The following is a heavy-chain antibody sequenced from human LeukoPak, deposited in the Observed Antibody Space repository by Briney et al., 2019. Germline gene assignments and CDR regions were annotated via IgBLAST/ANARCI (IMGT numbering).Heavy chain of an antibody. Sequence: PGGSLKLSCAASGFSFSSYAMSWVRQAPGKGLEWVSSISGSGDNTYYAESVKGRFTISRDNSKNTLFLQMNSLRAEDTAVFYCAKRSGYTTGWFFDFWAREPWSPSSQ. V-gene: IGHV3-23*01. J-gene: IGHJ4*02. D-gene: IGHD6-19*01. CDR3: AKRSGYTTGWFFDF. CDR2: ISGSGDNT. CDR1: GFSFSSYA.